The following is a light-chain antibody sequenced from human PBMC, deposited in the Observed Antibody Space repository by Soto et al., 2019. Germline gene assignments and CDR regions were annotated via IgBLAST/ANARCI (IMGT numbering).Light chain of an antibody. Sequence: QSVLTQPPSVSGAPGQRVSISCTGSSSNIGAGYDVHWYQQVPGKVPKLLINSNINRPSGVPDRFSGSKSGTSASLAITGLQAEDEADYYRQSYDRRLRGWVFGIGTKLTVL. CDR1: SSNIGAGYD. CDR2: SNI. CDR3: QSYDRRLRGWV. J-gene: IGLJ1*01. V-gene: IGLV1-40*01.